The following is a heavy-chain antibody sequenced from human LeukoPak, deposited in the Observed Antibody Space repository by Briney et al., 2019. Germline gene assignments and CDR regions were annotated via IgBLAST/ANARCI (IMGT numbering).Heavy chain of an antibody. J-gene: IGHJ4*02. D-gene: IGHD5-24*01. CDR3: AKDDRWLQFCC. CDR1: GFTFN. V-gene: IGHV3-23*01. CDR2: IIPSGHTT. Sequence: PGGSLRLSCAASGFTFNWVRQAPGKGLEWVSGIIPSGHTTYYADSVRGRFTISRDNSRNTVYLQMNSLRAEDTAVYYCAKDDRWLQFCCWGQGTLVTVSA.